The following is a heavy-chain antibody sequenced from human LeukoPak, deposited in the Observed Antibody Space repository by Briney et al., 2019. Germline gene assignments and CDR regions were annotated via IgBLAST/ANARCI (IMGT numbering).Heavy chain of an antibody. CDR3: ARDRAWELRLNWFDP. D-gene: IGHD1-26*01. V-gene: IGHV4-4*07. CDR1: GGSISSYY. J-gene: IGHJ5*02. Sequence: SETLSLTCTVSGGSISSYYWSWIRQPARKGLEWIGRIYTSGSTNYNPSLKSRVTMSVDTSKNQFSLKLSSVTAADTAVYYCARDRAWELRLNWFDPWGQGTLVTVSS. CDR2: IYTSGST.